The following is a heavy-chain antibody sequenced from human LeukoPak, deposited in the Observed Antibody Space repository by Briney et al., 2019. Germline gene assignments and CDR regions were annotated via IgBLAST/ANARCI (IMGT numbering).Heavy chain of an antibody. D-gene: IGHD2-2*01. J-gene: IGHJ4*02. CDR1: GGSLSDYS. CDR3: AGVPGRPAAVFDY. Sequence: PSETLSLTCAVYGGSLSDYSWSWIRQPPGKGLEWIGEINHSGSTNYNPSLKSRVTISVDTSKNQFSLKLSSATAADTAFYYCAGVPGRPAAVFDYWGQGTLVTVSS. V-gene: IGHV4-34*01. CDR2: INHSGST.